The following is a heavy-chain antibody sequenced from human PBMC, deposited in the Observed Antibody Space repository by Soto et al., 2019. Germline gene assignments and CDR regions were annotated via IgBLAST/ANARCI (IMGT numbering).Heavy chain of an antibody. D-gene: IGHD3-10*01. V-gene: IGHV3-33*01. J-gene: IGHJ6*02. CDR2: IWSDGSNE. Sequence: QVQLVESGGGVVQPGMSLRLSCAASGFTFSTYGVHWVRQAPGKGLEWVAVIWSDGSNEYYADSVKGRFTISRDNSKNTLFLQMDSLTTEDMAVYYCARDIMVRGRSYYGMDVWGQGTTVTVSS. CDR3: ARDIMVRGRSYYGMDV. CDR1: GFTFSTYG.